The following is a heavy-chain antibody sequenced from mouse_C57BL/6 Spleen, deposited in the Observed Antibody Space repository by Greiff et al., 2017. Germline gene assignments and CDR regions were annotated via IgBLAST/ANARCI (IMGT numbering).Heavy chain of an antibody. Sequence: QVQLQQPGAELVMPGASVKLSCKASGYTFTSYWMHWVKQRPGQGLEWIGEIDPSDSYTNYNQKFKGKSTLTVDKSSSTAYMQLSSLTSEDSAVYYCARGYDYDVDDWGQGTTLSFSS. CDR3: ARGYDYDVDD. CDR1: GYTFTSYW. CDR2: IDPSDSYT. V-gene: IGHV1-69*01. D-gene: IGHD2-4*01. J-gene: IGHJ2*01.